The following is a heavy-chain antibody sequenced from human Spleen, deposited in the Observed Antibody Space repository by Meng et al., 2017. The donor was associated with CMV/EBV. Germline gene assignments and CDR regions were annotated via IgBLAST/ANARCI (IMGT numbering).Heavy chain of an antibody. V-gene: IGHV1-18*01. CDR3: ARDLEYCGSTSCFEDCFDP. Sequence: ASVKVSCKASGYAFTSYHITWVRQAPGQGLEWMGWISAYNGHTNYARNLRGRVTLTTDTSTTTAYMELRSLRSDDTAVYYCARDLEYCGSTSCFEDCFDPWGQGTLVTVSS. D-gene: IGHD2-2*01. J-gene: IGHJ5*02. CDR1: GYAFTSYH. CDR2: ISAYNGHT.